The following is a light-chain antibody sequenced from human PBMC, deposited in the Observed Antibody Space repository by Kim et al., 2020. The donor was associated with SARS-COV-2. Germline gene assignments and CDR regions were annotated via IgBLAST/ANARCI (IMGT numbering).Light chain of an antibody. Sequence: SYDLTQPPSVSVSPGQTARITCSGDALPKQYAYWFQQKPGQAPVVVIYEDTERPSGIPERFSGSTSGTTVTLTISGVQAEDEADYYCQSADSSDTFWVFGGGTQLTVL. CDR2: EDT. CDR3: QSADSSDTFWV. J-gene: IGLJ3*02. V-gene: IGLV3-25*03. CDR1: ALPKQY.